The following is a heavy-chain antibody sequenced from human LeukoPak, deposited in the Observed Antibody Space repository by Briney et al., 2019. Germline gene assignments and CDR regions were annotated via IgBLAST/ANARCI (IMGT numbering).Heavy chain of an antibody. J-gene: IGHJ3*02. D-gene: IGHD2-15*01. CDR2: ISAYNGNT. V-gene: IGHV1-18*01. CDR1: GYTFTSYG. CDR3: ARDVVVVAAPRVDAFDI. Sequence: ASVKVSCKASGYTFTSYGISWVRQAPGQGLEWMGWISAYNGNTNYAQKLQGRATMTTDTSTSTAYMELRSLRSDDTAVYYCARDVVVVAAPRVDAFDIWGQGTMVTVSS.